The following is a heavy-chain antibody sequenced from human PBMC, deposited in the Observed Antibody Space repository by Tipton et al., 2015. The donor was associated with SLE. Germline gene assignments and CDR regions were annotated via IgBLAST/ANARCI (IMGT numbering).Heavy chain of an antibody. V-gene: IGHV3-30*04. CDR2: ISYDGSNK. CDR3: ARECSSSWGWDL. J-gene: IGHJ2*01. CDR1: GFTFSSYA. Sequence: SLRLSCAASGFTFSSYAMHWVRQAPGKGLEWVAVISYDGSNKYYADSVKGRFTISRDNSKNTLYLQMNSLRAEDTAVYYCARECSSSWGWDLCGRGTLVTVSS. D-gene: IGHD6-13*01.